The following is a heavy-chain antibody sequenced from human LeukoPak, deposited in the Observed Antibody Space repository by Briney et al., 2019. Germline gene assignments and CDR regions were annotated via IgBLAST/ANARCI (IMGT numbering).Heavy chain of an antibody. V-gene: IGHV3-30*18. CDR1: GFTFSSYG. J-gene: IGHJ4*02. CDR2: ISYDGNNK. D-gene: IGHD3-3*01. CDR3: AKERGSYYDFWSGYSDY. Sequence: GRSLRLSCAASGFTFSSYGMHWVRQAPGKGLEWVAVISYDGNNKYYADSVKGRFTISRDNSKSTLYLQMNGLRAEDTAVYYCAKERGSYYDFWSGYSDYWGQGTLVTVSS.